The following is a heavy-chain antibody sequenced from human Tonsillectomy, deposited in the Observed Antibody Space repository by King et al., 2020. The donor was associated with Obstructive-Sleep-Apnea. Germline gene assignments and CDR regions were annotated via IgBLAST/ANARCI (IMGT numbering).Heavy chain of an antibody. D-gene: IGHD6-19*01. Sequence: VQLVESGGGLVQPGRSLRLSCAASGFIFDDYAMHWVRQAPGKGLEWVSGISWYSGSIGYAYSVKDRFTISRDNAKNSLHLQMNSLRAEDTAFYYCAKDNSSGWYRGRYYWGQGTLVIVSS. V-gene: IGHV3-9*01. J-gene: IGHJ4*02. CDR1: GFIFDDYA. CDR2: ISWYSGSI. CDR3: AKDNSSGWYRGRYY.